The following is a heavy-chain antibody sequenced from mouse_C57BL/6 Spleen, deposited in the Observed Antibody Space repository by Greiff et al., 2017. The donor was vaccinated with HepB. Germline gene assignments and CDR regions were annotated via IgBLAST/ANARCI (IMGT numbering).Heavy chain of an antibody. V-gene: IGHV5-17*01. CDR1: GFTFSDYG. CDR2: ISSGSSTI. CDR3: TRGHYYGSSLWYFAV. D-gene: IGHD1-1*01. Sequence: EVQGVESGGGLVKPGGSLKLSCAASGFTFSDYGMHWVRQAPEKGLEWVAYISSGSSTIYYADTVKGRFTISRDNAKNTLFLQMTSLRSEDTAMYYCTRGHYYGSSLWYFAVWGTGTTVTVSS. J-gene: IGHJ1*03.